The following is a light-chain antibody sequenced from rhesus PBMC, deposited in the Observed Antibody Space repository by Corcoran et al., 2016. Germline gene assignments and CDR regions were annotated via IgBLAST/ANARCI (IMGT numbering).Light chain of an antibody. V-gene: IGKV3-42*03. CDR3: QQYNNWPYS. CDR1: QSVNNR. CDR2: GAS. J-gene: IGKJ2*01. Sequence: EIVLTQSPATLSLSPGERAILSCRASQSVNNRLVWYQQRPGQAPRLLIYGASSRATGIPDRFSGSGSGTDFTLTISSLEAEDFALYYCQQYNNWPYSFGQGTKVEIK.